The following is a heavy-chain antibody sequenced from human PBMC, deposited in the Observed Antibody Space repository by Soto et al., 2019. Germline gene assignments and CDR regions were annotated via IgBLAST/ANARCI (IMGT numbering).Heavy chain of an antibody. V-gene: IGHV4-34*01. D-gene: IGHD3-3*01. Sequence: SETLSLTCAVYGGSFSGYHWSWIRQPPGKGLEWIGEINHSGSTNYNPSLKSRVTISVDTSKNQFSLKLSSVTAADTAVYYCARGGRITIFGVVIADYYYYGMDVWGQGTTVT. J-gene: IGHJ6*02. CDR3: ARGGRITIFGVVIADYYYYGMDV. CDR2: INHSGST. CDR1: GGSFSGYH.